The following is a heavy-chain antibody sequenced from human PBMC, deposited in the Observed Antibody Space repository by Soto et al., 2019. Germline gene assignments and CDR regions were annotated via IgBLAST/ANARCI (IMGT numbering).Heavy chain of an antibody. CDR2: INPDSGAT. V-gene: IGHV1-2*02. CDR1: GYSFTGYY. D-gene: IGHD2-8*02. CDR3: ARGDYGTGGYPFPYFDY. Sequence: HEHLVQSGAEVKRPGASLKVSCKASGYSFTGYYIHWVRQAPGQGLEWMGWINPDSGATNYAQNFQGRVTLTSDTXXSTASMDLTSLTSDDTAVYYCARGDYGTGGYPFPYFDYWGQGTLVIVSS. J-gene: IGHJ4*02.